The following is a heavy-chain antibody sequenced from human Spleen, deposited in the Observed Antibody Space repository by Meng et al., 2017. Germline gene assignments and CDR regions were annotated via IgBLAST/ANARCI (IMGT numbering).Heavy chain of an antibody. D-gene: IGHD4-11*01. CDR2: NNHSGST. CDR3: ARGPTTMAHDFDY. Sequence: QQWGARLLQTPEPLSLTCVVSGGPFSDYCWGWIRQPPGKGLELIGENNHSGSTNYNPSLESRATISVDTSQNNLSLKLSSVTAADSAVYYCARGPTTMAHDFDYWGQGTLVTVSS. CDR1: GGPFSDYC. J-gene: IGHJ4*02. V-gene: IGHV4-34*01.